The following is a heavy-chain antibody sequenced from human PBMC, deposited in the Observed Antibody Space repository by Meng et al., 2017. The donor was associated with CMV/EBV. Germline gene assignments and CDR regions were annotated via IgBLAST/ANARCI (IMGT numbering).Heavy chain of an antibody. J-gene: IGHJ6*02. Sequence: SVKVSCKASGGTFSSYAISWVRQAPGQGLEWMGGIIPIFGTANYAQKFQGRVTITTDESTSTAYMELSSLRSEDTAVYYCASPITIGYYYYGMDVWGQGTTVTVSS. V-gene: IGHV1-69*05. D-gene: IGHD3-3*01. CDR1: GGTFSSYA. CDR3: ASPITIGYYYYGMDV. CDR2: IIPIFGTA.